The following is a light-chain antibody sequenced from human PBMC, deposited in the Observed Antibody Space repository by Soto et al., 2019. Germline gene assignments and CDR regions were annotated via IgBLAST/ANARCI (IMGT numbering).Light chain of an antibody. CDR1: SGDVGGYNY. J-gene: IGLJ1*01. CDR3: SSYTSSSTYV. V-gene: IGLV2-14*01. Sequence: QSALTQPASVSGSPGQSITISCTGTSGDVGGYNYVSWYQQHPGKAPKLMIYDVSNRPSGVSNRFSGSKSGNTASLTISGLPAEDEADYYCSSYTSSSTYVFGTGTKVTVL. CDR2: DVS.